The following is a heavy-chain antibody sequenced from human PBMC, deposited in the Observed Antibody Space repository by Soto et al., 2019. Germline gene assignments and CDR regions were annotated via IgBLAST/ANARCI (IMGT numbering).Heavy chain of an antibody. J-gene: IGHJ4*02. V-gene: IGHV4-4*02. CDR1: GESISSPTW. D-gene: IGHD3-9*01. Sequence: SETLSLTCAVSGESISSPTWWTWVRQPPGRGLEWIGEMYHSGSTNYNPSLRSRVTISADTSKDQFSLKLRSVTAADTAVYYCARGPRHDILTGYSYYFDYWGQGTLVT. CDR3: ARGPRHDILTGYSYYFDY. CDR2: MYHSGST.